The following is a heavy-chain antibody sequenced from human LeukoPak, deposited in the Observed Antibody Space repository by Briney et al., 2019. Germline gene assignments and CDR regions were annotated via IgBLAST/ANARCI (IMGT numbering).Heavy chain of an antibody. V-gene: IGHV1-46*01. Sequence: GASVRVSCKASGYTFTSYYMHWVRQAPGQGLEWMGIINPSGGSTSYAQKFQGRVTMTRDMSTSTDYMELSSLRSEDTAVYYCAREMAVAGSGVIDSWGQGTLVTVSS. J-gene: IGHJ4*02. CDR3: AREMAVAGSGVIDS. CDR2: INPSGGST. D-gene: IGHD6-19*01. CDR1: GYTFTSYY.